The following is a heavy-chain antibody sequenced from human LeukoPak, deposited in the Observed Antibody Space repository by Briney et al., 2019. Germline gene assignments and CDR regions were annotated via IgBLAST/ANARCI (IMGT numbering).Heavy chain of an antibody. CDR3: AIRATAEYLDY. CDR1: GYTFTNYW. CDR2: IYPGDSDT. J-gene: IGHJ4*02. V-gene: IGHV5-51*01. Sequence: KPGESLEISCQGSGYTFTNYWIAWVRQLPGKGLEWMGIIYPGDSDTRYSPSFQGRVTISADKSTSTAYLQWNSLTASDTAIYYCAIRATAEYLDYWGQGTLVTVSS.